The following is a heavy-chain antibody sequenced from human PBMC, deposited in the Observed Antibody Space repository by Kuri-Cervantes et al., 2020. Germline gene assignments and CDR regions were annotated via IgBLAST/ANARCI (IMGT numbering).Heavy chain of an antibody. CDR2: INHSGST. CDR1: GGSFSGYY. V-gene: IGHV4-34*01. J-gene: IGHJ4*02. Sequence: GSLRLSCAVYGGSFSGYYWSWIRQPPGKGLEWIGEINHSGSTNYNPSLKSRVTISTDTSKNQFSLQLSSVTAADTAVYYCARGPGAPSGIAARPKYFNYWGQGTLVTVSS. D-gene: IGHD6-6*01. CDR3: ARGPGAPSGIAARPKYFNY.